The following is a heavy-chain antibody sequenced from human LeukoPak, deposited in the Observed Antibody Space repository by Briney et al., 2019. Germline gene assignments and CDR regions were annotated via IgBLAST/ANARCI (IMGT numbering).Heavy chain of an antibody. V-gene: IGHV3-74*01. CDR2: INSDGSST. CDR3: ARERVMYYYGAGSPDY. J-gene: IGHJ4*02. D-gene: IGHD3-10*01. CDR1: GFTFSRYW. Sequence: PGGSLRLSSAASGFTFSRYWMHWVRQGPGQGLVWVSRINSDGSSTSYADSVKGRFTISRDNAKNTLYLQMNSLRAEDTAVYYCARERVMYYYGAGSPDYWGQGTLVTVSS.